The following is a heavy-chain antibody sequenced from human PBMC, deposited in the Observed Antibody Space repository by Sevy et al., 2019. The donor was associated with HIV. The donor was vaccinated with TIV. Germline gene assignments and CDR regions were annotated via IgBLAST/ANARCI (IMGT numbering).Heavy chain of an antibody. J-gene: IGHJ3*02. CDR2: IYGTSGTT. V-gene: IGHV3-23*01. Sequence: GGSLRLSCKPSGFTFITYAMNWVRQAPGKGLEWVSTIYGTSGTTYYAESVRGRFTISRDNSMNTQFLQMNTLRTEDTALYYCAGGRYDSSGSFDAFDIWGQGTMVTV. D-gene: IGHD3-22*01. CDR3: AGGRYDSSGSFDAFDI. CDR1: GFTFITYA.